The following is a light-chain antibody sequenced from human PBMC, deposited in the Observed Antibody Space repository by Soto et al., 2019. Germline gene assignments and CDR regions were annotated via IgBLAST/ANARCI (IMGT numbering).Light chain of an antibody. CDR1: SSDVGGYNY. CDR2: DVT. V-gene: IGLV2-11*01. Sequence: QSVLTQPRSVSGSPGQSVTISCTGTSSDVGGYNYVSWYQQHPGKAPKLMIYDVTKRPLGVPDRLSGSKSGNTASLIISGLQAEDEADYYCQSYDSSLSAYVFGTGTKVTVL. CDR3: QSYDSSLSAYV. J-gene: IGLJ1*01.